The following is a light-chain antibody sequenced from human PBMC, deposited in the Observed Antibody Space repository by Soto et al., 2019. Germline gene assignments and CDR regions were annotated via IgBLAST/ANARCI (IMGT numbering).Light chain of an antibody. V-gene: IGLV2-14*01. CDR3: SSYTSSSTLVV. Sequence: QSALTQPASVSGSPGQSITISCTGTSSDVGGYNCVSWYQQHPGKAPKLMIYDVSNRPSGVSNRFSGSKSGNTASLTISGLQAEDEADYYCSSYTSSSTLVVFGGGTKPTVL. CDR2: DVS. CDR1: SSDVGGYNC. J-gene: IGLJ2*01.